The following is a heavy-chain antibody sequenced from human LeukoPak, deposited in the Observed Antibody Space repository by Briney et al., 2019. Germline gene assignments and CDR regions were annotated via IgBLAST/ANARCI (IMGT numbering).Heavy chain of an antibody. D-gene: IGHD3-22*01. CDR3: AGTYYYDSSGHPLPI. CDR1: GGSISSSSYY. J-gene: IGHJ3*02. CDR2: IYYSGST. V-gene: IGHV4-39*07. Sequence: SETLSLTCTVSGGSISSSSYYWGWIRQPPGKGLEWIGSIYYSGSTYYNPSLKSRVTISVDTSKNQFSLKLSSVTAADTAVYYCAGTYYYDSSGHPLPIWGQGTMVTVSS.